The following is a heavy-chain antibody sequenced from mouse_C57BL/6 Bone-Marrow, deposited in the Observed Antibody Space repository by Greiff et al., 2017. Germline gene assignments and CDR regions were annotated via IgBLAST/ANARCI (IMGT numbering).Heavy chain of an antibody. D-gene: IGHD2-5*01. CDR2: IDPETGGP. CDR1: GYTFTDYE. Sequence: VQLQQSGAELVRPGASVTLSCKASGYTFTDYEMHWVKQTPVHGLEWIGAIDPETGGPAYNQKFKGKAILTADKSSSTAYMELRSLTSEDSAVYYCTRRGDSIDYWGQGTTLTVSS. V-gene: IGHV1-15*01. J-gene: IGHJ2*01. CDR3: TRRGDSIDY.